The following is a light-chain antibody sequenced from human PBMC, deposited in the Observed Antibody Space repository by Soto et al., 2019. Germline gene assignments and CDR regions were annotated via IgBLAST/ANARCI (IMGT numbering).Light chain of an antibody. CDR2: GAS. J-gene: IGKJ3*01. CDR1: HSVSSN. V-gene: IGKV3-15*01. CDR3: QQYHTRTFT. Sequence: ASHSVSSNLAWYQQKPGQAPRLLIYGASTRASGIPARFSGSGSAAVSAFPLNRLQAVDLAVYSCQQYHTRTFTIGPGTKVDIK.